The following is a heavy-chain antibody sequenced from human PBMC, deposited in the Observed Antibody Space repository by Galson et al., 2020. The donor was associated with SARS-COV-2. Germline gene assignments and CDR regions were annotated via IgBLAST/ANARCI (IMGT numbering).Heavy chain of an antibody. CDR3: ANDYDLSTGYYGYYFDS. CDR1: GFTFADYV. D-gene: IGHD3-9*01. CDR2: VRSKSHGETT. Sequence: GESLKISCTGSGFTFADYVMSWVRQTPEKGLEWIGFVRSKSHGETTQYAASVNGRFSISRDDSKRIAYLQMNSLKSEDTAMYYCANDYDLSTGYYGYYFDSWGQGTLVTVSS. V-gene: IGHV3-49*04. J-gene: IGHJ4*02.